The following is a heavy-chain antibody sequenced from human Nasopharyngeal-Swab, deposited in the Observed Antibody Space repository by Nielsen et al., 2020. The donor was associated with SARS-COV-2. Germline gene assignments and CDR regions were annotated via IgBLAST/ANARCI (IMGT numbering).Heavy chain of an antibody. CDR3: ARGGYYGSGSYFHYYYGMDV. J-gene: IGHJ6*02. CDR1: GGTFSSYA. D-gene: IGHD3-10*01. CDR2: IIPIFGTA. Sequence: SVKVACKASGGTFSSYAISWVRQAPGQGLEWMGGIIPIFGTANYAQKFQGRVTITADESTSTAYMELSSLRSEDTAVYYCARGGYYGSGSYFHYYYGMDVWGQGTTVTVSS. V-gene: IGHV1-69*13.